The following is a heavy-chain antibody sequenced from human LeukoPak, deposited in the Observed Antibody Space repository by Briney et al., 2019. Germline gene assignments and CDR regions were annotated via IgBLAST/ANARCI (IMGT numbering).Heavy chain of an antibody. CDR1: GFTVYDYG. D-gene: IGHD4-17*01. Sequence: GGSLRLSCAASGFTVYDYGMSWVRQVPGKGLEWVSGIYCDGGSTDYADSVKGRFTISRDNAKTSLYLKKSRLRAEDTALYHCARTTVTSYYYYGMDVWGQGTTVAVPS. V-gene: IGHV3-20*01. CDR3: ARTTVTSYYYYGMDV. CDR2: IYCDGGST. J-gene: IGHJ6*01.